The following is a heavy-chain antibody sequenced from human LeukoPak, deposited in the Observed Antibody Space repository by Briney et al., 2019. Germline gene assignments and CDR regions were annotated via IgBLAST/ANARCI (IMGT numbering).Heavy chain of an antibody. CDR1: GGSISSYY. D-gene: IGHD2-21*02. CDR2: TYYSGNT. CDR3: ARHGGDESFPY. Sequence: SETLSLTCTVSGGSISSYYWSWIRQPPGKGLEWIGYTYYSGNTNYNPSLESRVTISVDTSKNQFSLKLSSVTAADTAVYYCARHGGDESFPYWGQGTLVTVSS. J-gene: IGHJ4*02. V-gene: IGHV4-59*08.